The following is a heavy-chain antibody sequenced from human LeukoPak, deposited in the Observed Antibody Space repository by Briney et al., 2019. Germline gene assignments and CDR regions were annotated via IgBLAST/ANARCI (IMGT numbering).Heavy chain of an antibody. D-gene: IGHD2-15*01. CDR1: GGSISSSSYQ. J-gene: IGHJ4*02. CDR2: VFYSGTT. CDR3: ARVVAASYFDY. V-gene: IGHV4-39*07. Sequence: SETLSLTCTVSGGSISSSSYQWAWIRQPPGKGLEWIGSVFYSGTTYYNPSLKSPVTISVDTSKNQFSLKLSSVTAADTAVYYCARVVAASYFDYWGQGTLVTVSS.